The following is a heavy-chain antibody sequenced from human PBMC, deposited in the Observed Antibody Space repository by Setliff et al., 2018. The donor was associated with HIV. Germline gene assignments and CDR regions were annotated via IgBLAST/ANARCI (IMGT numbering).Heavy chain of an antibody. V-gene: IGHV1-3*01. CDR3: STDPGYSSTWYSESFQH. Sequence: GASVKVSCKASGYTLPSYAMHWVRQAPGQRLEWMGWINAGNDNTKYSQKFQGRLTMTEDTSTDTAYMDLSSLRSDDTAMYYCSTDPGYSSTWYSESFQHWGQGTVVTVSS. CDR1: GYTLPSYA. CDR2: INAGNDNT. D-gene: IGHD6-13*01. J-gene: IGHJ1*01.